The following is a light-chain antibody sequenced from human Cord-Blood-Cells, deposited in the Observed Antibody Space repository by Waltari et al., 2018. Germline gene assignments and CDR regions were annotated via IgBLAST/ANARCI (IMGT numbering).Light chain of an antibody. J-gene: IGKJ1*01. Sequence: DIQMTQSPSTLYASVGERVTITCRASQSISSRLAWYQQKPGKAPKLLIYDASSLESGVPSRFSGSGSGTEFTLTISSLQPDDFATYYCQQYNSYSPWTFGQGTKVEIK. CDR2: DAS. V-gene: IGKV1-5*01. CDR1: QSISSR. CDR3: QQYNSYSPWT.